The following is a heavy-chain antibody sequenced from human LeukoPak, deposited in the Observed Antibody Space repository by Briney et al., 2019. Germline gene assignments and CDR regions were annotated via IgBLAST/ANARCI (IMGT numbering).Heavy chain of an antibody. V-gene: IGHV4-59*01. D-gene: IGHD3-22*01. CDR3: ARDPLNYYDSSGFEY. Sequence: SETLSLTCSVSGGSITSYQWNWIRQPPGKGLEWIGYIYYSGSTNYNPSLKSRVTISVDTSKNQFSLKLSSVTAADTAVYYCARDPLNYYDSSGFEYWGQGTLVTVSS. CDR1: GGSITSYQ. CDR2: IYYSGST. J-gene: IGHJ4*02.